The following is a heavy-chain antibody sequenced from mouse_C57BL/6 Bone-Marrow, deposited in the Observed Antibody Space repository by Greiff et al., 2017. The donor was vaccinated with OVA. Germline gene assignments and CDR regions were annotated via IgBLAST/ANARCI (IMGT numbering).Heavy chain of an antibody. J-gene: IGHJ4*01. CDR2: IHPSDSDT. Sequence: QVLLQQPGAELVKPGASVKVSCKASGYTFTSYWMHWVKQRPGQGLEWIGRIHPSDSDTNYNQKFKGKATLTVDKSSSTAYMQLSSLTSEDSAVYYCAPLITTVVAAYYAMDYWGQGTSVTVSS. D-gene: IGHD1-1*01. V-gene: IGHV1-74*01. CDR1: GYTFTSYW. CDR3: APLITTVVAAYYAMDY.